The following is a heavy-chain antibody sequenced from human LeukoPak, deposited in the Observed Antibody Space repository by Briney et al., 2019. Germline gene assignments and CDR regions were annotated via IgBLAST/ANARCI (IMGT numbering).Heavy chain of an antibody. CDR1: GFPFSSYG. CDR2: ISYDGNNK. D-gene: IGHD6-13*01. CDR3: AKGLAAAGQRGYFDC. J-gene: IGHJ4*02. Sequence: PGGSLRLSCAASGFPFSSYGMHWVRQAPGKGLEWVAVISYDGNNKYYADSVKGRLTVSRDNSQNTVYLQMNSLRGEDTAVYYCAKGLAAAGQRGYFDCWGQGTLVTVSS. V-gene: IGHV3-30*18.